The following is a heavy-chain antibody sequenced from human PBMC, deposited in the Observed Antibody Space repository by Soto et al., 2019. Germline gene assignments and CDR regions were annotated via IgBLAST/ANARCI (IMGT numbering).Heavy chain of an antibody. CDR3: AKSTYGDYGLDH. Sequence: EVQLLESGGGLVQPGGSLRLSCAASGFTFSSYAMSWVRQAPGKGLEWVSAISGNGGNTYYADSVKGRFTISRDNSKNTLYLKMNSLRAEDTAVYYCAKSTYGDYGLDHWGQGTLVTVSS. V-gene: IGHV3-23*01. CDR2: ISGNGGNT. CDR1: GFTFSSYA. D-gene: IGHD4-17*01. J-gene: IGHJ5*02.